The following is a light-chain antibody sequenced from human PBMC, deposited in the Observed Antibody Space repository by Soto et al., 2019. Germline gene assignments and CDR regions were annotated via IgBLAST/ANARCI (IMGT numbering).Light chain of an antibody. J-gene: IGKJ5*01. Sequence: EVVLTQSPVTLSLSPGERATLSCRASQSFRGLLAWYQQKPGQAPRLLIYDACNRATGIPPRFSGSGSGTDFTLTISSLEPEDSAGYYCQQRHMWPITFGQGTRLETK. CDR2: DAC. V-gene: IGKV3-11*01. CDR3: QQRHMWPIT. CDR1: QSFRGL.